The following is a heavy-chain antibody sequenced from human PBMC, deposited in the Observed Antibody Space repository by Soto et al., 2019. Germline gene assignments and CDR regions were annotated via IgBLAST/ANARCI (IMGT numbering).Heavy chain of an antibody. CDR1: GYTFTSYG. Sequence: ASVKVSCKASGYTFTSYGISWVRQAPGQGLEWMGVINPNDGNTIYAQKFQGRVTMTRDTSTSTAYVELSSLRSDDTAVYFCVRATAARQRDYSYHYYLHIWGKGTTVTVSS. V-gene: IGHV1-18*01. CDR2: INPNDGNT. J-gene: IGHJ6*03. CDR3: VRATAARQRDYSYHYYLHI. D-gene: IGHD6-6*01.